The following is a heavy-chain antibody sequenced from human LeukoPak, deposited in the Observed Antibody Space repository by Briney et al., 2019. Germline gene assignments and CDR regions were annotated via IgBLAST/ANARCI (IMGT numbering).Heavy chain of an antibody. CDR1: GDTFSRYA. V-gene: IGHV1-69*17. CDR3: ARIISMIRGAPRTTGYGMDV. J-gene: IGHJ6*04. CDR2: IIPIFGMT. D-gene: IGHD3-10*01. Sequence: ASVKVSCTVSGDTFSRYAISWMRQAHGQGLEWMGVIIPIFGMTNYTQKFRGSVTITADKSTNTAYVELTVLRSEYTAVYYCARIISMIRGAPRTTGYGMDVWGKGTTVTVS.